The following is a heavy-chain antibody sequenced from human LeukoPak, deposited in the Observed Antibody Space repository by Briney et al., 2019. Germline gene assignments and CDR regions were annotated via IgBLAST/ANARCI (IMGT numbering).Heavy chain of an antibody. J-gene: IGHJ4*02. CDR3: AKDKRAYYDFWSGYYAYYFDY. D-gene: IGHD3-3*01. Sequence: GRSLRLSCAASGFTFSSYGMHWVRQAPGKGLEWVAVISYDGSNKYYADSVKGRFTISRDNSKNTLYLQMNSLRAEDTAVYYCAKDKRAYYDFWSGYYAYYFDYWGQGTLVTVSS. CDR1: GFTFSSYG. V-gene: IGHV3-30*18. CDR2: ISYDGSNK.